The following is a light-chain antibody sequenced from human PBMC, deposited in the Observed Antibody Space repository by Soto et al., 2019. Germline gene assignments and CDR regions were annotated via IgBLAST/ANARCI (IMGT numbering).Light chain of an antibody. V-gene: IGLV1-47*01. CDR1: SSNIGSNY. CDR2: RNN. CDR3: AAWDDSLSANVV. Sequence: QSVLTQPPSASGTPGQRVTLSCSGSSSNIGSNYVYWYQQLPGTAPKLLIYRNNQRPSGVPVRFSGSTSGTSASLAISGLRSEDEADYYCAAWDDSLSANVVFGGGTKLTVL. J-gene: IGLJ2*01.